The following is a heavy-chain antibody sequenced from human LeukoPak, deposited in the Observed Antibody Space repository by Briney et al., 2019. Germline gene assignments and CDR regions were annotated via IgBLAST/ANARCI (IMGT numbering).Heavy chain of an antibody. J-gene: IGHJ3*02. CDR2: IWYDGSNK. D-gene: IGHD6-19*01. Sequence: PGRSLRLSCAASGFTFSSYGMHWVRQAPGKGLEWVAVIWYDGSNKYYADSVKGRFTISRDNSKNTLYLQMNSLRAEDTAVYYCARDPSPSGWDAFDIWGQGIMVTVSS. CDR3: ARDPSPSGWDAFDI. V-gene: IGHV3-33*01. CDR1: GFTFSSYG.